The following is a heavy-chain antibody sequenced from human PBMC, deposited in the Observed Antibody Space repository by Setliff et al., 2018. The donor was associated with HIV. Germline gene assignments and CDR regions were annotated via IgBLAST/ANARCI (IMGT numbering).Heavy chain of an antibody. D-gene: IGHD1-20*01. CDR1: GDFVSSSY. J-gene: IGHJ6*03. CDR2: VYTTLST. Sequence: PSETLSLTCTVSGDFVSSSYWSWIRQAPGKGLEWIGYVYTTLSTNYNPSLKSRVAISVDTSKNPVSLKLTSVTAADTAVYYCARDHRPYRASGVDNSNFYYMDVWGEGTTVTVSS. CDR3: ARDHRPYRASGVDNSNFYYMDV. V-gene: IGHV4-4*08.